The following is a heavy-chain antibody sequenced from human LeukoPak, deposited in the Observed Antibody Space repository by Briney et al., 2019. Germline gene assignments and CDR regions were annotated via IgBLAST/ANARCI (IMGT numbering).Heavy chain of an antibody. Sequence: GGSLRLSCAASGFTFSGSAMHWVRRASGKGLEWVGRIRTKANSYATAYAASVKGRFTISRDDSKNTAYLQMNSLKTEDTAVYYCTRTQGYYGMDVWGKGTTVTVSS. J-gene: IGHJ6*04. V-gene: IGHV3-73*01. CDR3: TRTQGYYGMDV. CDR2: IRTKANSYAT. CDR1: GFTFSGSA.